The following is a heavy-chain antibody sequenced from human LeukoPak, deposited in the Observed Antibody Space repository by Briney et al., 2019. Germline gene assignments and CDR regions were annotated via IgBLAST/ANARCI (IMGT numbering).Heavy chain of an antibody. CDR2: INTDSGAI. Sequence: ASVKLSCKSSGFTFTDDYIHWVRQAPGQGLEWMGWINTDSGAINYAQKFQGRVTLTRDTSINTAYVELNRLTSGDTAVYYCARAPKSQLLLDYWGQGTLVTVSS. D-gene: IGHD2-2*01. V-gene: IGHV1-2*02. CDR3: ARAPKSQLLLDY. J-gene: IGHJ4*02. CDR1: GFTFTDDY.